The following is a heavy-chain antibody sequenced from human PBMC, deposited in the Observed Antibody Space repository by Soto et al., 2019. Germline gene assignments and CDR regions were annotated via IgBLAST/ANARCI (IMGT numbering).Heavy chain of an antibody. J-gene: IGHJ6*02. D-gene: IGHD3-10*01. CDR1: GGSISSGGYY. CDR2: IYYSGST. Sequence: LSLTSTVSGGSISSGGYYWSWIRQHPGKGLEWIGYIYYSGSTYYNPSLKSRVTISVDTSKNQFSLKLSSVTAADTAVYYCARGGDXYGSGVNGPYYYYGMDVWGQGTTVTVSS. V-gene: IGHV4-31*03. CDR3: ARGGDXYGSGVNGPYYYYGMDV.